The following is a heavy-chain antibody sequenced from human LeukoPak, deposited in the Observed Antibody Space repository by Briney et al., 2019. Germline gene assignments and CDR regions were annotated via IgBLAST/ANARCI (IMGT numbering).Heavy chain of an antibody. V-gene: IGHV4-34*01. CDR2: ITPSGST. CDR3: ARDPELELFDY. J-gene: IGHJ4*02. CDR1: RGSFSGFF. D-gene: IGHD1-7*01. Sequence: TSETLSLTCAVHRGSFSGFFWTWVRQAPGKGLEWIGDITPSGSTNYNSSLKSRVTISVDTSKNQFSLKLSSVTAADTAVYYCARDPELELFDYWGQGTLVTVSS.